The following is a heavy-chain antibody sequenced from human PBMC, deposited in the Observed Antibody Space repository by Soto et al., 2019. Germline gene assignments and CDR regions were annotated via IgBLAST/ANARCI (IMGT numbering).Heavy chain of an antibody. Sequence: SETLSLTCTVSGGSISSGGYYWSWIRQHPGKGLEWIGYIYYSGSTYYNPSLKSRVTISVDTSKNQFSLKLSSVTAADTAVYYCARSKRDSSGYYYVPEYYFDYWGQGTLVTVSS. CDR2: IYYSGST. CDR1: GGSISSGGYY. V-gene: IGHV4-31*03. J-gene: IGHJ4*02. CDR3: ARSKRDSSGYYYVPEYYFDY. D-gene: IGHD3-22*01.